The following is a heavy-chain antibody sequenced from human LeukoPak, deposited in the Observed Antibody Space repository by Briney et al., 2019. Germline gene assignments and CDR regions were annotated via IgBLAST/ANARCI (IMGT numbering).Heavy chain of an antibody. V-gene: IGHV3-23*01. CDR2: ISGSGGST. D-gene: IGHD3-22*01. CDR1: GFTFSSYA. J-gene: IGHJ1*01. CDR3: AKDLSPRPSDWYYYDSSGYYGVNFQH. Sequence: GGSLRLSCAASGFTFSSYAMSWVRQAPGKGLEWVSAISGSGGSTYYADSVKGRFTISRDNSKNTLYLQMNSLGAEDTAVYYCAKDLSPRPSDWYYYDSSGYYGVNFQHWGQGTLVTVSS.